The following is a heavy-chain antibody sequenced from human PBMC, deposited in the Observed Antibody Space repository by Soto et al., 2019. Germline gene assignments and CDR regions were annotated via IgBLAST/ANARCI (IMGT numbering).Heavy chain of an antibody. J-gene: IGHJ4*02. CDR1: GFTFSAYA. D-gene: IGHD4-17*01. Sequence: EVQLLESGGGLIQPGGSLRLSCAASGFTFSAYALSWVRQVPGKGLEWVSATTPRGGATYYADSVKGRFTISRDNSMSALFLQMNSRRGEDTALYYGARGSYCDYDYWGQGAPVTVSS. CDR2: TTPRGGAT. CDR3: ARGSYCDYDY. V-gene: IGHV3-23*01.